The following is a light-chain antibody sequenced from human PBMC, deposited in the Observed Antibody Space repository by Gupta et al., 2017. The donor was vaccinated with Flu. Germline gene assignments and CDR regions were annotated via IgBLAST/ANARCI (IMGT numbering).Light chain of an antibody. V-gene: IGLV2-14*01. Sequence: QSALTQPASVSGSPGQSITISCTGTSNDVGTYNNVSWYLQHPGKAPKLMIYEVSNRPSGVSNRFSGSKSANTASLTISGLQAEDEADYYCSSYTSNTALYAFGSGTKVTVL. J-gene: IGLJ1*01. CDR2: EVS. CDR3: SSYTSNTALYA. CDR1: SNDVGTYNN.